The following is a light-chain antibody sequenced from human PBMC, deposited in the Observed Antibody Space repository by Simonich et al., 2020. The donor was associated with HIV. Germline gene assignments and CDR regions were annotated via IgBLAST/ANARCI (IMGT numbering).Light chain of an antibody. J-gene: IGKJ2*01. CDR2: KAS. CDR1: QSISGW. V-gene: IGKV1-5*03. CDR3: QQSYSVPYT. Sequence: DILMTQSPSSVSESVGDRVTITCRASQSISGWLAWYQQKPGKAPKLLIYKASRLESWVPSRFMGSGSGTESTLTITSLQPEDFATYFCQQSYSVPYTFGQGTKLDIK.